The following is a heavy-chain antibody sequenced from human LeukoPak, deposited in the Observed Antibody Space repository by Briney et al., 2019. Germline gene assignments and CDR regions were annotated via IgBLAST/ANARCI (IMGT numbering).Heavy chain of an antibody. D-gene: IGHD3-3*01. CDR2: ISAYNGNT. Sequence: GASVKVSCKASGYTFTSYGISWVRQAPGQGLEWMGGISAYNGNTNYAQKLQGRVTMTTDTSTSTAYMELRSLRSEDTAVYYCARDGSTYYDFWSGYIYYFDYWGQGTLVTVSS. V-gene: IGHV1-18*01. CDR1: GYTFTSYG. CDR3: ARDGSTYYDFWSGYIYYFDY. J-gene: IGHJ4*02.